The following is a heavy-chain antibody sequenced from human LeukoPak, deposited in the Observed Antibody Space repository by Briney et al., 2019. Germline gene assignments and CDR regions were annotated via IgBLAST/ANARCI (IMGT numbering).Heavy chain of an antibody. Sequence: HGESLKISCKGSGYSFTSYWIGWVRQMPGKGLEWMGIIYPGDSDTRYSPSFQGQVTISADKSISTAYLQWSSLKASDTAMYYGARHRRGYSYGGGIFDYWGQGTLVTVSP. CDR3: ARHRRGYSYGGGIFDY. V-gene: IGHV5-51*01. CDR1: GYSFTSYW. D-gene: IGHD5-18*01. CDR2: IYPGDSDT. J-gene: IGHJ4*02.